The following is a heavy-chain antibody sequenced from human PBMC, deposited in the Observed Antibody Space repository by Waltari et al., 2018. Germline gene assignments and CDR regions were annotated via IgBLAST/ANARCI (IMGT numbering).Heavy chain of an antibody. CDR3: ARGRQWLVSGFDY. Sequence: QVQLQQWGAGLLKPSETLSLTCAVYGGSFSGYYWSWIPQPPGKGLEWIGEINHSRSTNYNPSLKSRVTISVDTSKNQFSLKLSSVTAADTAVYYCARGRQWLVSGFDYWGQGTLVTVSS. J-gene: IGHJ4*02. V-gene: IGHV4-34*01. D-gene: IGHD6-19*01. CDR2: INHSRST. CDR1: GGSFSGYY.